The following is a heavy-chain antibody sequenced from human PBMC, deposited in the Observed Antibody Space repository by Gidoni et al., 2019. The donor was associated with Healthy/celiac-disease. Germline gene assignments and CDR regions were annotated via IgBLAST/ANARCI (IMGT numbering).Heavy chain of an antibody. V-gene: IGHV3-21*01. D-gene: IGHD1-26*01. CDR2: ISSSSSYI. Sequence: EVQLVESGGGLVKPGGSLRLSCEASGFTFSSYSMNWVRQAPGKGLEWVSSISSSSSYIYYADSVKGRFTISRDNAKNSLYLQMNSLRAEDTAVYYCARAVGARGAFDIWGQGTMVTVSS. J-gene: IGHJ3*02. CDR3: ARAVGARGAFDI. CDR1: GFTFSSYS.